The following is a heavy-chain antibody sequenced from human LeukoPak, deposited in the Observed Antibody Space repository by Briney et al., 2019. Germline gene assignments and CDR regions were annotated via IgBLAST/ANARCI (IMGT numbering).Heavy chain of an antibody. D-gene: IGHD3-22*01. V-gene: IGHV3-73*01. CDR1: GFTFSGSA. CDR2: IRSKANSYAT. Sequence: QSGGSLRLSCAASGFTFSGSAMHWVRQASGKGLEWVGRIRSKANSYATAYAASVKGRFTISRDDSKNTAYLQMNSLKTEDTAVYYCAKDEPYYYDSGWALDAFDIWGQGTMVTVSS. J-gene: IGHJ3*02. CDR3: AKDEPYYYDSGWALDAFDI.